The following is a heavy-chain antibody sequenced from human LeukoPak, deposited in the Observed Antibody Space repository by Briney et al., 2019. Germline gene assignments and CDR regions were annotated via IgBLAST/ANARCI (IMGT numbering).Heavy chain of an antibody. CDR3: ASIVGATSWYFDL. CDR1: GFTFSSYG. J-gene: IGHJ2*01. V-gene: IGHV3-30*03. Sequence: GGSLRLSCAASGFTFSSYGMHWVRQAPGKGLEWVAVISYDGSNKYYADSVKGRFTISRDNSKNTLYLQMDSLRAEDTAVYYCASIVGATSWYFDLWGRGTLVTVSS. CDR2: ISYDGSNK. D-gene: IGHD1-26*01.